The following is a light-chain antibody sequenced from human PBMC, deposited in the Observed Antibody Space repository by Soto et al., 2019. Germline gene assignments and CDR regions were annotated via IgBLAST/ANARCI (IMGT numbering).Light chain of an antibody. CDR1: SSDVGCYNL. CDR3: CSYAGSSTFVV. J-gene: IGLJ2*01. CDR2: EVS. V-gene: IGLV2-23*02. Sequence: QSALTQPASVSGSPGQSITISCTGTSSDVGCYNLVSWYQQHPGKAPKLMIYEVSKRPSGVSNRFSGSKSGNTASLTISGRQAEDEADYYCCSYAGSSTFVVFGGGTKLTVL.